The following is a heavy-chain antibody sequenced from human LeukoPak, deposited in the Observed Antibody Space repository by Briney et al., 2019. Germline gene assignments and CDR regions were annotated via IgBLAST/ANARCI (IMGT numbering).Heavy chain of an antibody. Sequence: SVKVSCKASGGTFSSYAISWVRQAPGQGLEWMGGITPIFGTANYAQKFQGRVTITTDESTSTAYMELSSLRSEDTAVYYCATPRIAAAGLFDYWGQGTLVTVSS. CDR1: GGTFSSYA. V-gene: IGHV1-69*05. D-gene: IGHD6-13*01. CDR3: ATPRIAAAGLFDY. CDR2: ITPIFGTA. J-gene: IGHJ4*02.